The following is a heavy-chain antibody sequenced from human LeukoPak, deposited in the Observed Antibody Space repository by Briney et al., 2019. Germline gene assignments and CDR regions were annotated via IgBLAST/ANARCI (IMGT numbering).Heavy chain of an antibody. V-gene: IGHV3-23*01. Sequence: PGGSLRLSCAPSRFTCSPCGMTWVRHAPGKGLEWVAASSSSGDSTAHADSAKGRFTITRDNSKDTVFLQMNSVRAVDTAVYYCAKAPGGYLDYWGQGTRVTVSS. CDR2: SSSSGDST. CDR1: RFTCSPCG. CDR3: AKAPGGYLDY. J-gene: IGHJ4*02.